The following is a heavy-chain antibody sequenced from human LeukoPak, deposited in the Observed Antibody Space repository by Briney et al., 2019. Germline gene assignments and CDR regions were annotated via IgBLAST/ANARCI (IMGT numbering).Heavy chain of an antibody. Sequence: GESLKISCKGSGYILTTYWIGWGRQVPGKGLEWMGIIYPGHSDTRYSPSFEGQVAISAVKSINTAYLQWSSLKASDTAMYYCPTLEMATINGRYYLDYSGQGTLVTVS. CDR1: GYILTTYW. J-gene: IGHJ4*02. V-gene: IGHV5-51*01. CDR3: PTLEMATINGRYYLDY. CDR2: IYPGHSDT. D-gene: IGHD5-24*01.